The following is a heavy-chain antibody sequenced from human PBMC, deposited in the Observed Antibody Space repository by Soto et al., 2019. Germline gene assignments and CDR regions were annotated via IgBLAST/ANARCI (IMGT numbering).Heavy chain of an antibody. V-gene: IGHV3-11*01. J-gene: IGHJ4*02. CDR2: ISSRGDTM. D-gene: IGHD6-19*01. Sequence: QVQLVESGGGLVKPGGSLRLSCAASGFTFSEYYMSWIRQAPGKGLEWVSYISSRGDTMYYADSVKGRFTVSRDNAKNSLYLQMNSLRAEDTAVYYCARDVAVASFDYWGQGTLLTVSS. CDR3: ARDVAVASFDY. CDR1: GFTFSEYY.